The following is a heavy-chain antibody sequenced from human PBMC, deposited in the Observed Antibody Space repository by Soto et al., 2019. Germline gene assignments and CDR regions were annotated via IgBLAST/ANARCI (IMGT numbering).Heavy chain of an antibody. Sequence: QVQLVQSGAEVKKPGSSVKVSCKASGGTFSSYAISWVRQAPGQGLEWMGGIIPIFGTANYAQKFQGRVTITADESTSTAYRGRTSLRSEDTAVYYWARDLPATMIVVPDAFDIWGQGTMVTVSS. V-gene: IGHV1-69*01. CDR1: GGTFSSYA. CDR2: IIPIFGTA. J-gene: IGHJ3*02. CDR3: ARDLPATMIVVPDAFDI. D-gene: IGHD3-22*01.